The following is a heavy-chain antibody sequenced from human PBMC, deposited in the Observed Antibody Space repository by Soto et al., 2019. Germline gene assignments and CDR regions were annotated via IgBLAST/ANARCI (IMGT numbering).Heavy chain of an antibody. J-gene: IGHJ5*02. Sequence: ASVKVSCKASGYTFTGDYMHWVRQAPGQGLEWMGWINPNSGGTNYAQKFQGRVTMTRDTSISTAYMELSRLRSDDTAVYYRARDTRRKAAGNWFDPWGQGTLVTVSS. CDR1: GYTFTGDY. CDR2: INPNSGGT. V-gene: IGHV1-2*02. D-gene: IGHD6-13*01. CDR3: ARDTRRKAAGNWFDP.